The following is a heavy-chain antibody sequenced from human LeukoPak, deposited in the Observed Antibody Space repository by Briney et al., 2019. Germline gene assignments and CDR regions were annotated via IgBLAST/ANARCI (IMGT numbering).Heavy chain of an antibody. CDR2: IIPILGIA. Sequence: SVKVSCKASGGTFSSYAISWVRQAPGQGLEWMGRIIPILGIANYAQKFQGRVTITADKSTSTAYMELSSLRSEDTAVYHCARDRSYYDSSGYYDYWGRGTLVTVSS. D-gene: IGHD3-22*01. V-gene: IGHV1-69*04. CDR3: ARDRSYYDSSGYYDY. J-gene: IGHJ4*02. CDR1: GGTFSSYA.